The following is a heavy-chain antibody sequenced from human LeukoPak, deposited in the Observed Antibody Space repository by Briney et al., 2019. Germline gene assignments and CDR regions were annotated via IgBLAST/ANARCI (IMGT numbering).Heavy chain of an antibody. J-gene: IGHJ4*02. Sequence: PGGTLRLSCAASGFTFSSYGMSWVRQAPGKGLEWVSAISGSGGSTYYAESVKGRFTISRDNSKNTLYLRMNSLRAEDTAVYYCAKDSVVVAGLVNYFDYWGQGTLVTVSS. D-gene: IGHD6-19*01. CDR3: AKDSVVVAGLVNYFDY. CDR2: ISGSGGST. V-gene: IGHV3-23*01. CDR1: GFTFSSYG.